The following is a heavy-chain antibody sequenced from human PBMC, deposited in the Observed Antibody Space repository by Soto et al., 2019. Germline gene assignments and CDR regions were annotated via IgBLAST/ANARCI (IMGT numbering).Heavy chain of an antibody. D-gene: IGHD1-26*01. CDR1: GDAFTCDY. J-gene: IGHJ3*02. V-gene: IGHV1-2*04. Sequence: SSEKVSCKASGDAFTCDYMHWVRQAPGQGLEWMGWINPNSGGTNYAQKFQGWVTMTRDTSISTAYMELSRLRSDDTAVYYCAKVGATTPFDAFDIWGQGTMVTV. CDR3: AKVGATTPFDAFDI. CDR2: INPNSGGT.